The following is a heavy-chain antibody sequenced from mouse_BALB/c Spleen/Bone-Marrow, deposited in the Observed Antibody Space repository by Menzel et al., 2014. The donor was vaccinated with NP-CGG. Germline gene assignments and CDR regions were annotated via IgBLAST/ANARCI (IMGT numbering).Heavy chain of an antibody. CDR3: AGAYFYGSSYYVMDY. V-gene: IGHV14-3*02. D-gene: IGHD1-1*01. CDR1: GFNIKDTY. CDR2: IDPANGNT. J-gene: IGHJ4*01. Sequence: EVKLEESGTELVKPGASVKLSCTASGFNIKDTYMHWVKQRPEQGLEWIGRIDPANGNTRYDPKFQGQATITADTPSNTAYLQLTSLTSEDAAVYYCAGAYFYGSSYYVMDYWGQGTSVTVSS.